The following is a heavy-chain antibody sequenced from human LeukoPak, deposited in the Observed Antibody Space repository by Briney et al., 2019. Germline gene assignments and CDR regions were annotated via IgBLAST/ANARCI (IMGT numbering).Heavy chain of an antibody. CDR1: GFTVSSNY. CDR2: IYSGGST. V-gene: IGHV3-53*01. D-gene: IGHD3-3*01. CDR3: ARASTYYDFWSGVAFAFDI. J-gene: IGHJ3*02. Sequence: PGGSLRLSCAASGFTVSSNYMSWVRQAPGKGLEWVSVIYSGGSTYYADSVKGRFTISRDNSKNTLYLQMNSLRAEDTAVYYCARASTYYDFWSGVAFAFDIWGQGTMDTVSS.